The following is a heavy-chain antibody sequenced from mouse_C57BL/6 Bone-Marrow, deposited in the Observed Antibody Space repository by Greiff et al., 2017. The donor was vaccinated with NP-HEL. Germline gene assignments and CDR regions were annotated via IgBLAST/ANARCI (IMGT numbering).Heavy chain of an antibody. V-gene: IGHV1-52*01. J-gene: IGHJ4*01. Sequence: QVQLKQPGAELVRPGSSVKLSCKASGYTFTSYWMHWVKQRPIQGLEWIGNIDPADSETHYNQKFKDKATLTVDKSSSTAYMQLSSLTSEDSEVYYCVRGPLTGAMDDWGQGTSVTVSS. CDR3: VRGPLTGAMDD. CDR2: IDPADSET. CDR1: GYTFTSYW.